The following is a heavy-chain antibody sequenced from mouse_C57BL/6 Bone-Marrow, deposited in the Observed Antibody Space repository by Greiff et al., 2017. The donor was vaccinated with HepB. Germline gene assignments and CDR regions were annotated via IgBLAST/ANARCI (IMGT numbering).Heavy chain of an antibody. D-gene: IGHD1-1*01. CDR2: ISSGGDYI. Sequence: EVKLVESGEGLVKPGGSLKLSCAASGFTFSSYAMSWVRQTPEKRLEWVAYISSGGDYIYYADTVKGRFTISRDNARNTLYLQMSSLKSEGTAMYYCTRGGYYGSPDYWGQGTTLTVSS. CDR1: GFTFSSYA. V-gene: IGHV5S21*01. CDR3: TRGGYYGSPDY. J-gene: IGHJ2*01.